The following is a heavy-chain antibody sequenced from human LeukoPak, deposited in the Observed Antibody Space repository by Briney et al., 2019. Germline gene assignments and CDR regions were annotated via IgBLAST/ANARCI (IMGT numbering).Heavy chain of an antibody. Sequence: GASVKVSCKASGYTFTGYYMHWVRQAPGQGLEWMGGIIPIFGTANYAQKFQGRVTVTADESTSTAYMELSSLRSEDTAVYYCASWGYSGYVDHWGQGTLVTVSS. CDR3: ASWGYSGYVDH. D-gene: IGHD5-12*01. V-gene: IGHV1-69*13. CDR2: IIPIFGTA. J-gene: IGHJ4*02. CDR1: GYTFTGYY.